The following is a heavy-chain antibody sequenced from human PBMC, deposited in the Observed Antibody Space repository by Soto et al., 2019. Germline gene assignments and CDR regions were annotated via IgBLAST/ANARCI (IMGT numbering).Heavy chain of an antibody. CDR3: ARQFTDGDYQY. CDR1: GGTFTTYP. J-gene: IGHJ4*02. V-gene: IGHV1-69*01. CDR2: IIPMFGTT. D-gene: IGHD4-17*01. Sequence: QVQLVQSGAEVKKPGSSVKVSCKASGGTFTTYPINCVRQAPGQGLEWMGGIIPMFGTTNYAQKFQGRVTITADESTSTAYMELSSLRSEDTAMYYCARQFTDGDYQYWGQGTLVTVSS.